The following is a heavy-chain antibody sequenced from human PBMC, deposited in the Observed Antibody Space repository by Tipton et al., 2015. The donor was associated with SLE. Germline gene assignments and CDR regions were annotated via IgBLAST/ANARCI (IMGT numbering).Heavy chain of an antibody. CDR3: ARGGRAPLRSSWSNAFDI. CDR2: IYYSGST. D-gene: IGHD6-13*01. V-gene: IGHV4-59*12. J-gene: IGHJ3*02. Sequence: TLSLTCAVYGGSFSGYYWSWIRQPPGKGLEWIGYIYYSGSTNYNPSLKSRVTISVDTSKNQFSLKLSSVTAADTAVYYCARGGRAPLRSSWSNAFDIWGQGTMVTVSS. CDR1: GGSFSGYY.